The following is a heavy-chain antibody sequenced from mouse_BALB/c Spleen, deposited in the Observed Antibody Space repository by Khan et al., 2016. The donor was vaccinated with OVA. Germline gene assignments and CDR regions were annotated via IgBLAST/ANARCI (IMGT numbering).Heavy chain of an antibody. V-gene: IGHV1-9*01. CDR2: ILPGSGDT. J-gene: IGHJ2*01. Sequence: QVQLKQSGAELMKPGASVKISCKATGFTFGNYWIEWVKQRPGHGLEWIGQILPGSGDTNYNEKFEGKATFTADTSSNTAYMQLSSLTSEDSAVYYCALYGSRGDYWGQGTTLTVSS. CDR1: GFTFGNYW. D-gene: IGHD1-1*01. CDR3: ALYGSRGDY.